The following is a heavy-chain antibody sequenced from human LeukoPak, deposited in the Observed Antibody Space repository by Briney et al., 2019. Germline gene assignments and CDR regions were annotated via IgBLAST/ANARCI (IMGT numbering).Heavy chain of an antibody. CDR3: ATQWLRTSGVSNAFDI. CDR1: GYTFTSYD. Sequence: ASVKVSCKASGYTFTSYDVHWVRQATGQGLEWMGWLNPNSGNTGYSQKFQGRVTMTRNTSITTAYMELSSLRSEDTAVYYCATQWLRTSGVSNAFDIWGQGTMVTVSS. V-gene: IGHV1-8*01. D-gene: IGHD5-12*01. J-gene: IGHJ3*02. CDR2: LNPNSGNT.